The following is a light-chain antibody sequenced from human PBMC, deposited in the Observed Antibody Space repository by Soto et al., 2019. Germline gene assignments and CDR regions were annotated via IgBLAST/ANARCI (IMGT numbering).Light chain of an antibody. J-gene: IGKJ4*01. V-gene: IGKV3-20*01. Sequence: EIVLTQSPGTLSLSPGERATLSCRASQSVSSSYLAWYQQKPGQAPRLLIYGASSRATGIPDRFSGSGSGTDFTLTISRLEPEDFAGYYCQQYGSSPRLTFGGGTKVDMK. CDR3: QQYGSSPRLT. CDR1: QSVSSSY. CDR2: GAS.